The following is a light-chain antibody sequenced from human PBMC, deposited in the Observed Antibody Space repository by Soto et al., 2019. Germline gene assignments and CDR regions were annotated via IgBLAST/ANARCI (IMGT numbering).Light chain of an antibody. Sequence: EGVLTHSPYTLSLSPGAISTLSCRASQSISSDYLVWYQQKTGQAPRLLIYGASSRATGIPDRFSGSGSGTYFTRTSNRLEPVEFAVYYWQHYGNSPPSVTFGPGTKFDTK. CDR2: GAS. V-gene: IGKV3-20*01. CDR1: QSISSDY. J-gene: IGKJ3*01. CDR3: QHYGNSPPSVT.